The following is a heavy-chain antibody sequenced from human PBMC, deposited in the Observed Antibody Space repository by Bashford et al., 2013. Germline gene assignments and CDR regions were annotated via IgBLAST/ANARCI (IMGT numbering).Heavy chain of an antibody. CDR1: GYSFTSYW. D-gene: IGHD2-15*01. CDR2: IYPGDSDT. CDR3: ALGYCSGGSCYGSFDY. Sequence: GESLKISXKGSGYSFTSYWIGWVRQMPGKGLEWMGIIYPGDSDTRYSPSFQGQVTISADKSISTAYLQWSSLKASDTAMYYCALGYCSGGSCYGSFDYWGQGTLVTVSS. V-gene: IGHV5-51*01. J-gene: IGHJ4*02.